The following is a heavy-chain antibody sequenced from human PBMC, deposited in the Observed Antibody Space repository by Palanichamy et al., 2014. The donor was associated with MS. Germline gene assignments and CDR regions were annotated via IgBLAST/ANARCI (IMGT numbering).Heavy chain of an antibody. CDR3: ARHYTNYEVTWFDP. CDR1: GASIGSGDYS. Sequence: QVQLRESGPGLVKPSQTLSLTCSVSGASIGSGDYSWSWIRQHPGKGLEWIGHSLYRGSTYYNPSLRSRLTISIDTSNNQFSLDLRSVTAADTAVYYCARHYTNYEVTWFDPWGQGTLVIVSS. CDR2: SLYRGST. J-gene: IGHJ5*02. D-gene: IGHD3-3*01. V-gene: IGHV4-31*03.